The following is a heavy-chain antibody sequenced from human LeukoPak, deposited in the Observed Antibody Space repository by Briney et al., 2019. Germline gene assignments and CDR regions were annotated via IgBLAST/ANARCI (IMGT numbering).Heavy chain of an antibody. V-gene: IGHV3-7*01. CDR1: EFSVGSNY. CDR2: IKQDGSEK. J-gene: IGHJ6*03. CDR3: AREGRKSRGVDIIRKKETGYYYYMDV. D-gene: IGHD3-10*01. Sequence: GGSLRLSCAASEFSVGSNYMTWVRQAPGKGLEWVANIKQDGSEKYYVDSVKGRFTISRDNAKNSLYLQMNSLRAEDTAVYYCAREGRKSRGVDIIRKKETGYYYYMDVWGKGTTVTVSS.